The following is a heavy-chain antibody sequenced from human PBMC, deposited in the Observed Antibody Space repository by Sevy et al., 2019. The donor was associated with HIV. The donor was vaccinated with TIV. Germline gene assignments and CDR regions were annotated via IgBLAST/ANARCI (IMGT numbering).Heavy chain of an antibody. D-gene: IGHD2-15*01. CDR1: GFTFSSYW. CDR2: INSDGSST. V-gene: IGHV3-74*01. J-gene: IGHJ4*02. CDR3: ARVGRSYCSGGSCYSGHLL. Sequence: GGSLRLSCAASGFTFSSYWMHWVRQAPGKGLVWVSRINSDGSSTSYADSVKGRFTISRDNAKNTRYLQMNSLRAEDTAVYYCARVGRSYCSGGSCYSGHLLWGQGTLVTVSS.